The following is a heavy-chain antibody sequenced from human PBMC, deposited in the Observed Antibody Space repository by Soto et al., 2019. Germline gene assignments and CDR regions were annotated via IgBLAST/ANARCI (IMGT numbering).Heavy chain of an antibody. Sequence: SETLSLTCTVSGGSISSYYWSWIRQPPGKGLEWIGYIYYSGNTNYHPSLKSRVTISVDTSKNQFSLKLSSVTAADTAVYYCARGGGYYGSGTSPFDYWGQGTLVTVSP. J-gene: IGHJ4*02. D-gene: IGHD3-10*01. CDR3: ARGGGYYGSGTSPFDY. V-gene: IGHV4-59*08. CDR1: GGSISSYY. CDR2: IYYSGNT.